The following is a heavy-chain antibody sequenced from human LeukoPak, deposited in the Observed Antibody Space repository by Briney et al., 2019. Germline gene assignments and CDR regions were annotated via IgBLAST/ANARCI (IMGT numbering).Heavy chain of an antibody. J-gene: IGHJ4*02. V-gene: IGHV4-4*02. CDR3: ARDRAGYFDISGYLVY. CDR2: IYHSGST. D-gene: IGHD3-22*01. CDR1: GGSISSSNW. Sequence: PSETLSLTCVVSGGSISSSNWWSWVRQPPEKGLEWIGEIYHSGSTNYNPSLKSRVTISVDKSKNQFSLKLSSVTAADTAVYYCARDRAGYFDISGYLVYWGQGTLVTVSS.